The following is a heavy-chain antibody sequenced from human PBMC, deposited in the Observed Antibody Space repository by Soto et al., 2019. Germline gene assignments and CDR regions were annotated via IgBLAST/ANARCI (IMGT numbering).Heavy chain of an antibody. CDR1: GFSFGSYW. J-gene: IGHJ6*02. Sequence: GSLRLSCGASGFSFGSYWMSWVRQAPGKGLEWVSAISGSGGSTYYADSVKGRFTISRDNSKNTLYLQMNSLRAEDTAVYYCAKRGPTYLDNYGMDVWGQGTTVTVS. D-gene: IGHD3-9*01. CDR2: ISGSGGST. CDR3: AKRGPTYLDNYGMDV. V-gene: IGHV3-23*01.